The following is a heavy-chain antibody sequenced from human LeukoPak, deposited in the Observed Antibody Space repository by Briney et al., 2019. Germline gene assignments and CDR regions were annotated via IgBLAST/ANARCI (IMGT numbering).Heavy chain of an antibody. V-gene: IGHV3-30-3*01. CDR3: ARNFWTTVAAPANYFDY. Sequence: GGSLRLSCAASGFTFSSYAMHWVRQAPGKGLEWVAVISYDGSNKYYADSVKGRFTISRDNSKNTLYLQMNSLRAEDTAVYYCARNFWTTVAAPANYFDYWGQGALVTVSS. D-gene: IGHD4-23*01. J-gene: IGHJ4*02. CDR1: GFTFSSYA. CDR2: ISYDGSNK.